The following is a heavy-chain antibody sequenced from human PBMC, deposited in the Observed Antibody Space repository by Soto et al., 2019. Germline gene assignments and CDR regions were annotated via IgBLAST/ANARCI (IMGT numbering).Heavy chain of an antibody. CDR3: SRDFGHVYYVDY. J-gene: IGHJ4*02. Sequence: PGGSLRLSCVASGFSFSDYNMNWVRQAPGKGLEWVSYITYSSDTVHYADSVRGRFTISRDNAESSLYLQMKIMRDEDTAVYFCSRDFGHVYYVDYWGRGTLVTVSS. V-gene: IGHV3-48*02. CDR2: ITYSSDTV. D-gene: IGHD3-3*01. CDR1: GFSFSDYN.